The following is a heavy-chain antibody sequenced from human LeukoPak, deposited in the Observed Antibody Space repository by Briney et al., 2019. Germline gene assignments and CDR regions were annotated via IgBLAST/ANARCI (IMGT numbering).Heavy chain of an antibody. D-gene: IGHD3-22*01. J-gene: IGHJ4*02. CDR1: GFTFSIYG. Sequence: GGSLRLSCAASGFTFSIYGMHRVRQAPGKGLEWVAIIWYDGSKTYYADSVKGRFTISRDNSQNTLSLQMNSLRAEDTAVYYCARDAYDSNGYYYGIHWGQGTPVTVSS. CDR3: ARDAYDSNGYYYGIH. V-gene: IGHV3-33*01. CDR2: IWYDGSKT.